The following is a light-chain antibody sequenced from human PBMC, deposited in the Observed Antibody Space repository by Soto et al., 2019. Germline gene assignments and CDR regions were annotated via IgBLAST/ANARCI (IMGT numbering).Light chain of an antibody. J-gene: IGLJ3*02. Sequence: SYELTHPPSVPVAPGQTARITCGGNNIASKSVHWYQQRPGQAPVLVVYDDTDRPSGIPERFSGSNSGNTAALTISRVEAGDEADYYCQVWDSSSDHSGVFVGGTKLTVL. CDR3: QVWDSSSDHSGV. V-gene: IGLV3-21*02. CDR2: DDT. CDR1: NIASKS.